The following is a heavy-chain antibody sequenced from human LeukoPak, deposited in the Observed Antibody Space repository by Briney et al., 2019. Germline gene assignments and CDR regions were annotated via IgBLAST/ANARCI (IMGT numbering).Heavy chain of an antibody. CDR2: IDPSDSYT. CDR3: ARQTYCSGGTCYDY. J-gene: IGHJ4*02. CDR1: GYSFTSYW. Sequence: GESLKISCERSGYSFTSYWISWVRQMPGKGLEWMGRIDPSDSYTKYSPSFQGHVSISADKSISTAYLQWSSLKASDTAMYYCARQTYCSGGTCYDYWGQGTLVTVSS. V-gene: IGHV5-10-1*01. D-gene: IGHD2-15*01.